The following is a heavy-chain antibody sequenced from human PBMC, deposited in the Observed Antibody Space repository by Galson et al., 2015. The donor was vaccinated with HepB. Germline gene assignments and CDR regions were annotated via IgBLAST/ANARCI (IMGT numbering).Heavy chain of an antibody. D-gene: IGHD6-19*01. V-gene: IGHV5-51*01. J-gene: IGHJ4*02. CDR1: GYSFSRYW. CDR2: IYPRDSDT. Sequence: QSGAEVKKPGESLKISCKGSGYSFSRYWIAWVRQMPGKGLEWMAMIYPRDSDTRYSPSFQGQVTISADKSINTAYLQWSSLKASDTAIYYCARLMAVAGSASDYWGQGTLVFISS. CDR3: ARLMAVAGSASDY.